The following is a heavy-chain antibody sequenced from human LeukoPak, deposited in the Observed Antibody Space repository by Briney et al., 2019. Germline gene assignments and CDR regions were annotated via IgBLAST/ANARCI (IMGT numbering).Heavy chain of an antibody. CDR1: GLTVTNAW. D-gene: IGHD3-10*01. J-gene: IGHJ4*02. V-gene: IGHV3-15*07. Sequence: GGSLRLSCSASGLTVTNAWMNWVRQAPGEGLDWGGRIASKTDGGPKDYAAAVKGRFTTSRADYKNTRNLQMNSLKTEDTAVYYCTTGIRGYWGQGTLVTVSS. CDR3: TTGIRGY. CDR2: IASKTDGGPK.